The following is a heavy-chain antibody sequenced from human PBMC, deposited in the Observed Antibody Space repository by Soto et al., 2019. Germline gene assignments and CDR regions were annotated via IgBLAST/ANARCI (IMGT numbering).Heavy chain of an antibody. J-gene: IGHJ4*02. D-gene: IGHD1-26*01. V-gene: IGHV4-4*02. CDR2: IFHSGST. Sequence: QVQLQASGPGLVKPSGTLSLTCAVFGGSISNRNWWTWVRQPPGKGLDWIGEIFHSGSTNYNSSLMGRVTISVDKANTQFSLKLSSVTAADTAVYYCAHRPIVGAAIWGQGTLVTVSS. CDR3: AHRPIVGAAI. CDR1: GGSISNRNW.